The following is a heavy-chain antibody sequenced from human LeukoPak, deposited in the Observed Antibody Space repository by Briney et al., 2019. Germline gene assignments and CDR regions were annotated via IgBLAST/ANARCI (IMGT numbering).Heavy chain of an antibody. V-gene: IGHV4-59*01. Sequence: SETLSLTCTVSGGSISSYYWSWIRQPPGKGLEWIGYIYYSGSTNYSPSLKSRVTISVDTSKNQFSLKLSSVTAADTAFYYCARELQDVFDIWGQGTMVTVSS. J-gene: IGHJ3*02. CDR3: ARELQDVFDI. CDR2: IYYSGST. CDR1: GGSISSYY. D-gene: IGHD4-11*01.